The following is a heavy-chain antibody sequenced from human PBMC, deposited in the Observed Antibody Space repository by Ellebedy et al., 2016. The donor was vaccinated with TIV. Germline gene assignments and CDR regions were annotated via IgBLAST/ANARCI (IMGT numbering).Heavy chain of an antibody. D-gene: IGHD4-11*01. CDR1: GVSISSNY. CDR3: ARTFTERLGGLTTHWVLDY. Sequence: GSLRLSCSVSGVSISSNYWSWIRQPPGKGLEWIGYISNSGTTNYNPSLKSRLTMSIDTSKSQFSLRLDSVTAADTAVYYCARTFTERLGGLTTHWVLDYWGQGTLVTASS. V-gene: IGHV4-59*12. J-gene: IGHJ4*02. CDR2: ISNSGTT.